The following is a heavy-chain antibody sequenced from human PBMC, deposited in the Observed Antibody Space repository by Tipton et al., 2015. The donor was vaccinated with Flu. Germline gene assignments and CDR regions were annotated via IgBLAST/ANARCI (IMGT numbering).Heavy chain of an antibody. Sequence: TLSLTCTVFGGSISSYYWSWIRQPPGKGLEWIGYIYYSGSTNYNPSLKSRVTISVDTSKNQFSLKLSSVTAADTAVYYCARDLGVAVAGTGGFQHWGQGALVTVSS. V-gene: IGHV4-59*01. J-gene: IGHJ1*01. CDR3: ARDLGVAVAGTGGFQH. D-gene: IGHD6-19*01. CDR1: GGSISSYY. CDR2: IYYSGST.